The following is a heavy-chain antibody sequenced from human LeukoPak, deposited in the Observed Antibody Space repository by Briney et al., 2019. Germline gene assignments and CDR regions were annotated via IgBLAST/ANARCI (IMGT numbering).Heavy chain of an antibody. CDR3: AKDLDIVATITGN. V-gene: IGHV3-23*01. D-gene: IGHD5-12*01. CDR2: VSGSGGST. Sequence: GGSLRLSCAASGFTFSSYAMSWGRQAPGKGQEWVSGVSGSGGSTYYADSVKGRFTISRDNSKNTLYLQMNSLRAEDTAVYYCAKDLDIVATITGNWGQGTLVTVSS. J-gene: IGHJ4*02. CDR1: GFTFSSYA.